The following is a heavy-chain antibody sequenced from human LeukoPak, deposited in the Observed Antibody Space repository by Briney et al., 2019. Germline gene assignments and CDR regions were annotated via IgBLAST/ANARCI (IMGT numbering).Heavy chain of an antibody. D-gene: IGHD2-8*02. CDR2: IYYGGST. Sequence: SETLSLTCTVSGGSISSYYWSWIRQPPGKGLEWIGYIYYGGSTNYNPSLKSRVTISVDTSKNQFSLKLSSVTAADTAVYYCARAPVVYYFDYWGQGTLVTVSS. CDR3: ARAPVVYYFDY. CDR1: GGSISSYY. J-gene: IGHJ4*02. V-gene: IGHV4-59*01.